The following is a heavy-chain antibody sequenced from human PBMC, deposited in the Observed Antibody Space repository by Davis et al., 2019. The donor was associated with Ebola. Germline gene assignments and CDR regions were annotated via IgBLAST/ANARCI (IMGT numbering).Heavy chain of an antibody. CDR2: ITGDEDNT. CDR1: GFTFSSYA. J-gene: IGHJ4*02. Sequence: GESLKISCAASGFTFSSYAMHWVRQAPGKGLEYVAGITGDEDNTYHADSVKGRFTISRDNSKNTLYLQMNSLRAEDTAVYYCARGSIAVAWGQGTLVTVSS. CDR3: ARGSIAVA. D-gene: IGHD6-19*01. V-gene: IGHV3-64*04.